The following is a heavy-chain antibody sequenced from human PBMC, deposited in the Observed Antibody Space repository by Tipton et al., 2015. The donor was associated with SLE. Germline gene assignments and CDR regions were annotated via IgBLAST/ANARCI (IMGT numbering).Heavy chain of an antibody. CDR1: GGSISSFY. D-gene: IGHD1-26*01. Sequence: LRLSCTVSGGSISSFYWSWIRQPAGKGLEWIGRIYTSGSTNYNPSLKSRVTMSVDTSKNQFSLKLSSVTAADTDVYYCAREGTDSKWEVRGYDYMEGWGKGTT. CDR2: IYTSGST. V-gene: IGHV4-4*07. CDR3: AREGTDSKWEVRGYDYMEG. J-gene: IGHJ6*03.